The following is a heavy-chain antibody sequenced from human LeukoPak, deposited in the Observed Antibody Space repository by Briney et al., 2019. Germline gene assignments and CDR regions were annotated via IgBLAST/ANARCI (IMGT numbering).Heavy chain of an antibody. CDR3: AKRLFGYGGSPRVLDY. V-gene: IGHV3-30*02. CDR2: IRYDGSNK. J-gene: IGHJ4*02. D-gene: IGHD4-23*01. CDR1: GFTFSSFC. Sequence: GGSLSLSCAASGFTFSSFCIHCVRQAPGKWLEWVAFIRYDGSNKYYADSVKGRFTIARDNYKNTLYLQMTSLRAEDTAVYYCAKRLFGYGGSPRVLDYWGQGTLVTVSS.